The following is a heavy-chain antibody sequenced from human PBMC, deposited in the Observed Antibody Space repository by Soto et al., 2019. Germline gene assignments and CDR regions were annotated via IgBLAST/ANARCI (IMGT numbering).Heavy chain of an antibody. Sequence: VESLKISCKGSGYSFTSYWISWVRQMPGKGLEWMGRIDPSDSYTNYSPSFQGHVTISADKSISTAYLQWSSLKASDTAMYYCARPYYYDSSGYYVDYWGQGTLVTVSS. CDR1: GYSFTSYW. V-gene: IGHV5-10-1*01. D-gene: IGHD3-22*01. CDR3: ARPYYYDSSGYYVDY. CDR2: IDPSDSYT. J-gene: IGHJ4*02.